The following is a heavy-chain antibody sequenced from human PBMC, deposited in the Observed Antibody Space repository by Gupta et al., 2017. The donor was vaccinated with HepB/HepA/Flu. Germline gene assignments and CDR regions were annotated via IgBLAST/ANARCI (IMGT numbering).Heavy chain of an antibody. V-gene: IGHV3-7*01. J-gene: IGHJ4*02. CDR1: GFTFSNYL. Sequence: EVQLVESGGGLVQPGGSLRLSCAASGFTFSNYLRGWVRQAPGKGLQWVASIKQDGTETYVVDSLKGRFTISRDNAENSLYLQMDSLRDDDTAMYYCARRNDYGSSYFDYWGQGTLVTVS. CDR2: IKQDGTET. CDR3: ARRNDYGSSYFDY. D-gene: IGHD4-17*01.